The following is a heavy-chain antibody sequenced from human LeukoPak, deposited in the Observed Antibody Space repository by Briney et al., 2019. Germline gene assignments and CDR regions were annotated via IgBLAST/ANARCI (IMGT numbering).Heavy chain of an antibody. CDR1: GASVNGASVTTYY. V-gene: IGHV4-38-2*02. Sequence: PSETLSLTCTVSGASVNGASVTTYYWSWIRQPPGKGLEWIGSNYHSGSTYYNPSLKSRVTISVDTSKNQFSLRLRSVTAADTAVYYCARGKSRGSHIDYWGQGTLVTVSS. D-gene: IGHD1-26*01. CDR2: NYHSGST. J-gene: IGHJ4*02. CDR3: ARGKSRGSHIDY.